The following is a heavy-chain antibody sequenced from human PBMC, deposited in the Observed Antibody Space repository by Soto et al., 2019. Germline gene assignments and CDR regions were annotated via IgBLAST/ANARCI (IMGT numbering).Heavy chain of an antibody. Sequence: PSETLSLTCTVSVGSISSYYWSWIRQPPGKGLEWIGYIYYSGSTNYNPSLKSRVTISVDTSKNQFSLKLSSVTAADTALYYCAKERRRHVAVPGEDFDYWGQGSQVTVSS. CDR1: VGSISSYY. J-gene: IGHJ4*02. CDR2: IYYSGST. V-gene: IGHV4-59*08. CDR3: AKERRRHVAVPGEDFDY. D-gene: IGHD6-19*01.